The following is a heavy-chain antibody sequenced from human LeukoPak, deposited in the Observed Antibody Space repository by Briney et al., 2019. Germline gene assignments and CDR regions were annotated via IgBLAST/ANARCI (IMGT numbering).Heavy chain of an antibody. Sequence: SETLFLTCTVSGGSISNYYWSWIRQPPGKGLEWIGYIYYSGSTNYNPSLKSRVTISVDTSKNQFSLKLSSVTAADTAVYYCARDVILDRWGQGTLVTVSS. CDR3: ARDVILDR. V-gene: IGHV4-59*01. CDR1: GGSISNYY. CDR2: IYYSGST. J-gene: IGHJ4*02. D-gene: IGHD3-16*02.